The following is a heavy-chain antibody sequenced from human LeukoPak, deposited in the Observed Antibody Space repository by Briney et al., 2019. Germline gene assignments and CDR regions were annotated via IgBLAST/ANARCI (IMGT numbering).Heavy chain of an antibody. J-gene: IGHJ4*02. Sequence: GRSLRLSCAASGFTFSSYGMHWVRQAPGKGLEWVAVISYDGSNKYYADSVKGRFTISRDNSKNTLYLQMNSLRAEDTAVYYCAKDQAAWVVVPAAKPGFPGGDFDYWGQGTLVTVSS. V-gene: IGHV3-30*18. CDR2: ISYDGSNK. D-gene: IGHD2-2*01. CDR1: GFTFSSYG. CDR3: AKDQAAWVVVPAAKPGFPGGDFDY.